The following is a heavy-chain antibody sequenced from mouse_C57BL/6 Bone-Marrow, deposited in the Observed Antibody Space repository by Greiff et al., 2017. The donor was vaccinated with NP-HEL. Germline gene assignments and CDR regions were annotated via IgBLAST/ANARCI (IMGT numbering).Heavy chain of an antibody. CDR1: GFSFNTYA. D-gene: IGHD2-2*01. V-gene: IGHV10-1*01. Sequence: EVKLLESGGGLVQPKGSLKLSCAASGFSFNTYAMNWVRQAPGKGLEWVARIRSKSNNYATYYADSVKDRFTISRDDSESMLYLQMNNLKTEDTAMYYCVRHKGYDVWYFDVWGTGTTVTVSS. J-gene: IGHJ1*03. CDR3: VRHKGYDVWYFDV. CDR2: IRSKSNNYAT.